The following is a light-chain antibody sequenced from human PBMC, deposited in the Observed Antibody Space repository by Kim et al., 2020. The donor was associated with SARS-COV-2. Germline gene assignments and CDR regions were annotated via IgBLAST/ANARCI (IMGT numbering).Light chain of an antibody. J-gene: IGKJ1*01. Sequence: DIQMTQSPSSLSASVGDTLTITCRASQVIYNSLAWFQQKPGKAPKLLLYGASNLESGVPSRFSGSASGTEYALTIASLQPEDFATYYWHQYYTAPRTVGQGTKVDIK. CDR3: HQYYTAPRT. CDR2: GAS. CDR1: QVIYNS. V-gene: IGKV1-NL1*01.